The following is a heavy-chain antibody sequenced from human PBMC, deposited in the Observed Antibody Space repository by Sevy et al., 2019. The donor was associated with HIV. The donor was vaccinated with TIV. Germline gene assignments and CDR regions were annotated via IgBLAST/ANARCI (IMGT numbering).Heavy chain of an antibody. CDR3: AKGGDGGWVSFGF. CDR2: ISGSGGST. D-gene: IGHD3-10*01. CDR1: GFTFSSYA. J-gene: IGHJ4*02. V-gene: IGHV3-23*01. Sequence: GGSLRLSCAASGFTFSSYAMSWVRQAPGKGLEWVSAISGSGGSTYYADSVKGRFTISRDNSKNTLYLQMNSLRAEDKGVLYRAKGGDGGWVSFGFRGQGTLGNGSS.